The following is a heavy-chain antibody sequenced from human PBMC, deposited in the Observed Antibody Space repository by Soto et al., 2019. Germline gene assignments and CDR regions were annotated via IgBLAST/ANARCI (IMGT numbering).Heavy chain of an antibody. CDR2: ISSSGSTI. V-gene: IGHV3-48*03. CDR3: AREVDIVASFYYYGMDV. J-gene: IGHJ6*02. CDR1: GFIFSDYD. D-gene: IGHD5-12*01. Sequence: LRLSCAAAGFIFSDYDMNWVRQAPGKGLEWVSYISSSGSTIDYADSVKGRFTISRDNTKNSLYLQMNSLRAEDTAVYYCAREVDIVASFYYYGMDVWGQGTTVTVSS.